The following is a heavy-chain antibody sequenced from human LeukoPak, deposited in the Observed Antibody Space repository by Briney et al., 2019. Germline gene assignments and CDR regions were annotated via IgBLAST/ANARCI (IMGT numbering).Heavy chain of an antibody. Sequence: SPSETLSLTCTVSGDSVSSGNYYWSWIRQPPGKGLEWIRFMSNSGHTDSTPSLKSRVTISLDTSKNQFSLKLNSVTAADTAVYYCARVSAAGTGPDSWGQGTLVTVSS. D-gene: IGHD6-13*01. CDR1: GDSVSSGNYY. CDR3: ARVSAAGTGPDS. V-gene: IGHV4-61*01. J-gene: IGHJ4*02. CDR2: MSNSGHT.